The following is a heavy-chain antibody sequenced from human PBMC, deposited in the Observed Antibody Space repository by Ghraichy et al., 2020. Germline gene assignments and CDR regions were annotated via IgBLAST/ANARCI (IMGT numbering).Heavy chain of an antibody. V-gene: IGHV4-59*01. CDR3: ARDVVPSATKYGLDV. D-gene: IGHD2-2*01. CDR2: IYYSGST. CDR1: GGSISSYY. Sequence: SQTLSLTCTVSGGSISSYYWNWIRPPPGKGLECIGYIYYSGSTNYNSSLTSRVTISVDPSKNQFSLKLSSVTAADTAVYYCARDVVPSATKYGLDVWGQGTTVTVSS. J-gene: IGHJ6*02.